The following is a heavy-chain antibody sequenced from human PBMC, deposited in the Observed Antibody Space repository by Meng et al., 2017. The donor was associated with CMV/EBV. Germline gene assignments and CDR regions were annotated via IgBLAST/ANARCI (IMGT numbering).Heavy chain of an antibody. CDR1: GFTFSSYG. CDR2: IWYDGSNK. CDR3: ARVRADTAMLNRRYYYYYYGMDV. Sequence: SLKISCAASGFTFSSYGMHWVRQAPGKGLEWLAVIWYDGSNKYYAVSVKGRFTISRDNSKNTLYLQMSSLRAEDTAVYYCARVRADTAMLNRRYYYYYYGMDVWGQGTTVTVSS. D-gene: IGHD5-18*01. V-gene: IGHV3-33*01. J-gene: IGHJ6*02.